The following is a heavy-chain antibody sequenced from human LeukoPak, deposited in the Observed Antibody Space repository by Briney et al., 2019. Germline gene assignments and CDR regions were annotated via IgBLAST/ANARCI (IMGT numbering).Heavy chain of an antibody. D-gene: IGHD1-26*01. CDR2: IRPGDGDT. J-gene: IGHJ4*02. Sequence: ASVKVSCKASGYSFTKYYIHWVRQAPGQGLEWMGIIRPGDGDTTNAQKFQGRVAMTRDTSTGTVYMQLTSQTSEDTAVYYCAREVGSTDHWGQGTLVTVSS. CDR1: GYSFTKYY. V-gene: IGHV1-46*01. CDR3: AREVGSTDH.